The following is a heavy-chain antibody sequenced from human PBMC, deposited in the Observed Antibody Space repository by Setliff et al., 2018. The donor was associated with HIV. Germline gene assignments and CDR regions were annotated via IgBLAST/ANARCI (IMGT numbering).Heavy chain of an antibody. J-gene: IGHJ6*03. Sequence: ASVKVSCKASGYTFTSYDINWVRQATGQGLEWMGWMNPNSGNTGYAQKFQGRVTMTRNTPISTAYXELSSLRSEDTAVYYCARGAWYTSGWYSSRYMDVWGKGTXXXVSS. CDR1: GYTFTSYD. V-gene: IGHV1-8*02. CDR3: ARGAWYTSGWYSSRYMDV. D-gene: IGHD6-19*01. CDR2: MNPNSGNT.